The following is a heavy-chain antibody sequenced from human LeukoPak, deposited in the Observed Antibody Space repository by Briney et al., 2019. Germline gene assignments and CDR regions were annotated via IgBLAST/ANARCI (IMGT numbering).Heavy chain of an antibody. D-gene: IGHD1-1*01. CDR2: INPSGVDT. CDR3: ARDDNNWAFDY. Sequence: GASVKVSCKASGFTFSSYYMHWVRQAPGEGLEWMGRINPSGVDTTYAQKFRGRVTMTRDTSTSTVHMDLYSMRSEDTGVYYCARDDNNWAFDYWGQGTLVTVSS. J-gene: IGHJ4*02. V-gene: IGHV1-46*01. CDR1: GFTFSSYY.